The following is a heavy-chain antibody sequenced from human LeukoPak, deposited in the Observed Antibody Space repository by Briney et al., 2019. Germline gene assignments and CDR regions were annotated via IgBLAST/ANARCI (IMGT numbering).Heavy chain of an antibody. Sequence: SETLSLTCTVSGDSITSSPYYWGWIRQTPGKGLEWIGSIYYSGTTYYNPSLKSRVTVSVDTSKNQFSLKLSSVTAADTAVYYCAKVMKSSRSGVIVYSWFDPWGQGTLVTVSS. CDR1: GDSITSSPYY. CDR3: AKVMKSSRSGVIVYSWFDP. V-gene: IGHV4-39*01. J-gene: IGHJ5*02. CDR2: IYYSGTT. D-gene: IGHD2/OR15-2a*01.